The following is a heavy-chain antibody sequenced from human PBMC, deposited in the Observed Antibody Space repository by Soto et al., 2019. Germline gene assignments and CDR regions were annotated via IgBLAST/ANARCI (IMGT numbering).Heavy chain of an antibody. CDR1: GGTFSSYA. J-gene: IGHJ6*02. D-gene: IGHD3-10*01. Sequence: GASVKVSCKASGGTFSSYAISWVRQAPGQGLEWMGGIIPIFGTANYAQKFQGRVTITADESTSTAYMELSSLRSEDTAVYYCARARGYGSGSYYYYYYGMDVWGQGTTVTVSS. CDR2: IIPIFGTA. V-gene: IGHV1-69*13. CDR3: ARARGYGSGSYYYYYYGMDV.